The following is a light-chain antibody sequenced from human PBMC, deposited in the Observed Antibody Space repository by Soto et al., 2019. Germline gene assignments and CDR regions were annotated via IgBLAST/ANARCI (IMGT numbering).Light chain of an antibody. J-gene: IGKJ1*01. CDR1: QNIRSR. Sequence: DFQMTQSPSTLSASVGDRVTITCRASQNIRSRLAWFQQKPGKAPKLLIYKASSLQSGVPSRFSGSGSGTEFTLTLSSLQPDDFAVYYCQQYHGYPWTFGQGTKVDIK. CDR2: KAS. CDR3: QQYHGYPWT. V-gene: IGKV1-5*03.